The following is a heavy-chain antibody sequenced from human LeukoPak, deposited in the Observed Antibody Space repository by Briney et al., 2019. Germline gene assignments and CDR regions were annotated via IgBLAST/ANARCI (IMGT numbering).Heavy chain of an antibody. V-gene: IGHV3-74*01. CDR1: GFTFSTYW. CDR3: ARGYSSGWYRFDD. D-gene: IGHD6-19*01. J-gene: IGHJ4*02. Sequence: PGGSLRLSCAASGFTFSTYWMHWVRQTPGKGLVWVSRISSDGSSTTYADSVKGRFTISRDNEKNTLYLQMNSLRVEDTAVYYCARGYSSGWYRFDDWGQGTLVTVSS. CDR2: ISSDGSST.